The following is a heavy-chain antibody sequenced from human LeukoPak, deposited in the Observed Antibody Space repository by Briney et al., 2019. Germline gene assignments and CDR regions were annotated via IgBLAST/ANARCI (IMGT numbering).Heavy chain of an antibody. Sequence: SETLSLTCTVSGGSISSYYWSWIRQPPGKGLEWIGYIYYSGSTNYNPSLKSRVTISVDTSKNQFSLKLSSVTAADTAVYYCARGGAASYYYYYMDVWGKGTTVTVSS. V-gene: IGHV4-59*01. CDR3: ARGGAASYYYYYMDV. J-gene: IGHJ6*03. CDR1: GGSISSYY. CDR2: IYYSGST. D-gene: IGHD6-25*01.